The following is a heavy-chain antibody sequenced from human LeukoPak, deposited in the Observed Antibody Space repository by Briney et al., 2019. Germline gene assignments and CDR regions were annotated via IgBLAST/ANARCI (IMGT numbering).Heavy chain of an antibody. D-gene: IGHD2-15*01. CDR3: AKDYSGGSRQGY. J-gene: IGHJ4*02. CDR1: GFTFSSYA. V-gene: IGHV3-23*01. CDR2: ISGSGGTT. Sequence: GGSLRLSCAASGFTFSSYAMSWVRQTPGKRLEWVSAISGSGGTTYYADSVKGRFTISRDNSKNTLYLQMNSLRAEDTAVYFCAKDYSGGSRQGYWGQGTLVTVSS.